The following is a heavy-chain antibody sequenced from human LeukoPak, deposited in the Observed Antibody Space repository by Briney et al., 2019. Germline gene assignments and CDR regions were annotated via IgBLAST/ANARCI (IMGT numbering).Heavy chain of an antibody. D-gene: IGHD5-12*01. V-gene: IGHV4-59*08. J-gene: IGHJ4*02. Sequence: SETLSLTCTVSGGSISTYYWSWIRQPPGKGLEWIGYINYSGSTNYNPSLKSRVSISVDTSKNQFSLKLSSVTAADTAVYYCARKIGGGEMNSGYDQAEYYFDYWGQGTLVTVSS. CDR1: GGSISTYY. CDR2: INYSGST. CDR3: ARKIGGGEMNSGYDQAEYYFDY.